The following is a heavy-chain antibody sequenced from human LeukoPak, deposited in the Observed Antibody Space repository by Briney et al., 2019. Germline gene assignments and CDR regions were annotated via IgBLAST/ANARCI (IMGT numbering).Heavy chain of an antibody. CDR1: GFTFSSYA. V-gene: IGHV3-64*01. D-gene: IGHD3-16*01. CDR2: ISSNGGST. Sequence: PGGSLRLSCAASGFTFSSYAMHWVRQAPGKGLEYVSAISSNGGSTYYANSVKGRFTISRDNSKNTLYLQMDSLRAEDTAVYYCARGWASEAFDYWGQGTLVTVSS. CDR3: ARGWASEAFDY. J-gene: IGHJ4*02.